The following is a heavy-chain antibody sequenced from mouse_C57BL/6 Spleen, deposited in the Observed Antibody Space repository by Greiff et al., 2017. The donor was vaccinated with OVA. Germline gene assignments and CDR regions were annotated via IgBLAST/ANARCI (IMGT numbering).Heavy chain of an antibody. D-gene: IGHD6-2*01. CDR1: GYTFTSYW. Sequence: QVQLQQPGAELVRPGSSVKLSCKASGYTFTSYWMDWVKQRPGQGLEWIGNIYPSDSETHYNQKFKDKATLTVDKSSSTAYMQLSGLTSEDSAVCYCARFPGLHFDYWGQGTTLTVSS. CDR2: IYPSDSET. V-gene: IGHV1-61*01. CDR3: ARFPGLHFDY. J-gene: IGHJ2*01.